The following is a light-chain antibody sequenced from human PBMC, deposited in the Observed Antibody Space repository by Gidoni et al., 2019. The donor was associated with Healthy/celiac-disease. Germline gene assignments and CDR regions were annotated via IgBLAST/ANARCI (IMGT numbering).Light chain of an antibody. CDR2: GAS. Sequence: EIMLTQSPGTLSLSPGERATLSCRASQSVSSSYLAWYQQKPGQAPRLLIYGASSRATGIPDRFSGSGSGTDFTLTISRLEPEDFAVDYCQQYGSSPWTFXXXTKVEIK. CDR1: QSVSSSY. J-gene: IGKJ1*01. V-gene: IGKV3-20*01. CDR3: QQYGSSPWT.